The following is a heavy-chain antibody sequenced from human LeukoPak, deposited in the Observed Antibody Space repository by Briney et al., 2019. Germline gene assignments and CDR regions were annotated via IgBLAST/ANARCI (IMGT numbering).Heavy chain of an antibody. D-gene: IGHD1-26*01. CDR1: GGSISSYY. Sequence: PSETLSLTCTVSGGSISSYYWSWIRQPPGKGLEWIGYIYYSGSTNYNPSLKSRVTISVDTSKNQFSLKLSSVTAADTAVYYCARLWDRDYYYYYMDVWGKGTTVTVSS. CDR3: ARLWDRDYYYYYMDV. V-gene: IGHV4-59*08. CDR2: IYYSGST. J-gene: IGHJ6*03.